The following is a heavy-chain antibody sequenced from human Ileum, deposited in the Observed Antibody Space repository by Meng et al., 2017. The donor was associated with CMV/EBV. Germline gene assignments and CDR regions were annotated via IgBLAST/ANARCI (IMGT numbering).Heavy chain of an antibody. J-gene: IGHJ5*02. CDR2: ISGGSSVI. CDR3: ARDVFRRFDP. V-gene: IGHV3-21*01. CDR1: GFAFSSYG. Sequence: LSCATSGFAFSSYGIHWVRQAPGKGLEWVSFISGGSSVIYYADSVQGRFTLSKDNVKKSLWLQMNSLRAEDTAVYYCARDVFRRFDPWGQGTLVTVSS.